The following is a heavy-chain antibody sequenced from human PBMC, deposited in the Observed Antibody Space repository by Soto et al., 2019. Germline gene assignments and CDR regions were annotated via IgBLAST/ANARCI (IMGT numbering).Heavy chain of an antibody. D-gene: IGHD2-2*02. CDR2: ISSSSSYI. V-gene: IGHV3-21*01. CDR1: GFTFSSYS. CDR3: ARGCSSTSCYTVIHYGMDV. J-gene: IGHJ6*02. Sequence: WGSLRLSCAASGFTFSSYSMNWVRQAPGKGLEWVSSISSSSSYIYYADSVKGRFTISRDNAKNSLYLQMNSLRAEDTAVYYCARGCSSTSCYTVIHYGMDVWGQGTTVTVSS.